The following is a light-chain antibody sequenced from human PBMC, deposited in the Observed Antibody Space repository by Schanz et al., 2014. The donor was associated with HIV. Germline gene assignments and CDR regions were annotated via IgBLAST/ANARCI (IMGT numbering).Light chain of an antibody. Sequence: SYELTQPPSVSVAPGKTASITCGGNNVGIKSVHWYQQKPGQAPVMVISYDTDRPSGIPERFSGSNSGHTATLTISSVEAGDEADYYCQVWESSTDMVFGGGTKLTVL. CDR1: NVGIKS. V-gene: IGLV3-21*01. CDR3: QVWESSTDMV. CDR2: YDT. J-gene: IGLJ2*01.